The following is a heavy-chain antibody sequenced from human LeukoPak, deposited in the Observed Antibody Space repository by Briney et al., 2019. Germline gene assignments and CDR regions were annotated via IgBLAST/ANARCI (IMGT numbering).Heavy chain of an antibody. J-gene: IGHJ4*02. V-gene: IGHV3-48*03. Sequence: GGSLRLSCAASGFTFSSYEMNWVRQAPGKGLEWVSYITSSGSTIYHADSVKGRFTISRDNAKNSLYLQMNSLRAEDTAVYYCAKGSGSYLNWGQGTLVTVSS. CDR1: GFTFSSYE. CDR2: ITSSGSTI. CDR3: AKGSGSYLN. D-gene: IGHD1-26*01.